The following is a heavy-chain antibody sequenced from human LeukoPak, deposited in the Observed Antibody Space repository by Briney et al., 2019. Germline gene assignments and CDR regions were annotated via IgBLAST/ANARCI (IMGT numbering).Heavy chain of an antibody. J-gene: IGHJ3*02. CDR2: INPNSGGT. V-gene: IGHV1-2*02. D-gene: IGHD7-27*01. CDR3: ARDGNWGSLRGAFDI. Sequence: ASVKVSCKASGYTFTYYYMHWVRQAPGQGLEWMGWINPNSGGTNYAQNFQGRVTMTRDTSISTAYMELSRLRSDDTAVYYCARDGNWGSLRGAFDIWGQGTMVTVSS. CDR1: GYTFTYYY.